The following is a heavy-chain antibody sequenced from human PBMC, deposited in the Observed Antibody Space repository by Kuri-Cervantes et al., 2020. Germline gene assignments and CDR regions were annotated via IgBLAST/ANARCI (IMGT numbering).Heavy chain of an antibody. D-gene: IGHD1-26*01. CDR3: ARHSGSYFPHFDY. CDR2: IYPGDSDT. CDR1: GYSFTTYW. J-gene: IGHJ4*02. Sequence: KVSCKGSGYSFTTYWIGWVRQMPGKGLEWMGIIYPGDSDTRYSPSFQGQGTISADKSISTAYLQWSSLKASDTAMYYCARHSGSYFPHFDYWGQGTLVTVSS. V-gene: IGHV5-51*01.